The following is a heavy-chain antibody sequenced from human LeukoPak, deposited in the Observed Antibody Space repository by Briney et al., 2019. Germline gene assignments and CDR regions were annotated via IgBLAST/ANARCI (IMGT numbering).Heavy chain of an antibody. D-gene: IGHD3-9*01. J-gene: IGHJ6*02. CDR2: IWYDGSNK. V-gene: IGHV3-33*01. CDR1: GFTFSSYG. CDR3: ARDLGAYYDILTGYGGMDV. Sequence: GGSLRLSCAASGFTFSSYGMHWVRQAPGKGLEWVAVIWYDGSNKYYADSVKGRFTISRDNSKNTLYLQMNSLRAEDTAVYYCARDLGAYYDILTGYGGMDVWGQGTTVTVSS.